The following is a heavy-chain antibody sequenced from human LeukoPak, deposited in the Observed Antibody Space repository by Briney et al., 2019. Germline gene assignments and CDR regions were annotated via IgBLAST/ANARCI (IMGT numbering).Heavy chain of an antibody. J-gene: IGHJ4*02. D-gene: IGHD3-16*01. Sequence: GASVKVSCKASGYSFTGYYMHWVRQAPGQGLEWMGWISGFNGKTHNVLKFQGRVTMTTDTSTTTAYMEVRSLRSDDTAVYYCVRDGDYGWGSYRRTLDSWGQGTPVTVSS. V-gene: IGHV1-18*04. CDR1: GYSFTGYY. CDR2: ISGFNGKT. CDR3: VRDGDYGWGSYRRTLDS.